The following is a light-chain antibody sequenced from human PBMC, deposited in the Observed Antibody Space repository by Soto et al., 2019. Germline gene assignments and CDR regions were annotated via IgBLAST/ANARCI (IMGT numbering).Light chain of an antibody. J-gene: IGKJ4*01. CDR3: QQRSKWPLT. Sequence: EIVLTQSPGTLSLSPGDRATLSCRASQTVSNNYLAWCQQKPGQAPRVIMYGASRRATGIPDRFSGGGSGTDFTLTISRLEPEDFAVYFCQQRSKWPLTFGGGTKVEIK. V-gene: IGKV3D-20*02. CDR2: GAS. CDR1: QTVSNNY.